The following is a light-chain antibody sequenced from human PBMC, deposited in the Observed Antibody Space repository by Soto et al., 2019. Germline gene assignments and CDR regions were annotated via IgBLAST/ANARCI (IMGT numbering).Light chain of an antibody. Sequence: IVLTQSPGTLSLSPWQRSTLSFSASQSVSSGNLVWHQQKPGQAPRLLIYGASRRATGIPDRFSGSGSGTEFTLTIIRLEREDFAVYYCQQYGTSPKTFGQGTKVDIK. V-gene: IGKV3-20*01. CDR2: GAS. J-gene: IGKJ1*01. CDR3: QQYGTSPKT. CDR1: QSVSSGN.